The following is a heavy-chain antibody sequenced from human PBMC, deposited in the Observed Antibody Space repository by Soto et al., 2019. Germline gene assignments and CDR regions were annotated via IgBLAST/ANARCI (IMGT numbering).Heavy chain of an antibody. J-gene: IGHJ6*02. V-gene: IGHV3-20*04. Sequence: EVQLVESGGGVVRPGGSRILSCAASGFTFDDYGMSWVRQAPGQGLGWVAGVNWKGGSRCYAVSVKGRFTISRDNAKNSLYLQMNSLRAEETAFYYCARELGDNSYYYFGIDGWGQGTTVTVSS. CDR3: ARELGDNSYYYFGIDG. D-gene: IGHD4-17*01. CDR2: VNWKGGSR. CDR1: GFTFDDYG.